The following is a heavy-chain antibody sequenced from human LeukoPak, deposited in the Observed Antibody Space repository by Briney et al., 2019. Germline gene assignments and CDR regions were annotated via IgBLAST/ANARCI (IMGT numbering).Heavy chain of an antibody. CDR3: SRPLIPNMAASGYFDY. V-gene: IGHV5-51*01. CDR2: FLPGDSDT. J-gene: IGHJ4*02. Sequence: GESLKISCKGSADSFTTYWSGRVRQLPRKGLQWLGTFLPGDSDTKYSPAFQRHGTTSAEDTISTAYQQRSSIKTSDHATYYYSRPLIPNMAASGYFDYWGQGTLVTVST. D-gene: IGHD6-13*01. CDR1: ADSFTTYW.